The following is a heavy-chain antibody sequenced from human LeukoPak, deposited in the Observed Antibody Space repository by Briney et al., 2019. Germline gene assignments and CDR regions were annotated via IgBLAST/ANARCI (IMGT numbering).Heavy chain of an antibody. V-gene: IGHV3-7*01. J-gene: IGHJ4*02. D-gene: IGHD3-9*01. CDR2: MKEDGSDI. CDR3: ARGGARYLDS. Sequence: GGSLRLSCAASGFDFTSYTMSWVRQASGKGLEWVAKMKEDGSDIYYVDSVKGRFTICRDNAKNSLCLQMSSLRSEDTAVYYCARGGARYLDSWGQGILVTVSS. CDR1: GFDFTSYT.